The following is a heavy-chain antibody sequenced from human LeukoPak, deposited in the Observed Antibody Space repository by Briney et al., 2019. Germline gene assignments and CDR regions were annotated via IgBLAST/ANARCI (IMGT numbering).Heavy chain of an antibody. CDR3: ARGGIVVVPAAHYYYMDV. V-gene: IGHV3-74*01. D-gene: IGHD2-2*01. CDR2: INSDGSST. J-gene: IGHJ6*03. CDR1: GFTFSSYW. Sequence: GGSLRLSCAASGFTFSSYWMHWVRQAPGKGLVWVSRINSDGSSTSYADSVKGRFTISRDNAKNTLYLQMNSLRAEDTAVYYCARGGIVVVPAAHYYYMDVWGKGTTVTVSS.